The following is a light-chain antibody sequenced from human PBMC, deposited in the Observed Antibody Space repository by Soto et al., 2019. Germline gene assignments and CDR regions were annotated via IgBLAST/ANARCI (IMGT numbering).Light chain of an antibody. V-gene: IGLV2-14*01. CDR3: QSYDSNLSGSVL. CDR2: EVT. J-gene: IGLJ2*01. CDR1: SGDIGSYNR. Sequence: QSVLTQPASVSGSPGQSITISCTGTSGDIGSYNRVSWYQQHPGKAPKLIIYEVTDRPSGVSNRFSGSKSGNTASLTISGLQAEDEAEYYCQSYDSNLSGSVLFGGGTKLTVL.